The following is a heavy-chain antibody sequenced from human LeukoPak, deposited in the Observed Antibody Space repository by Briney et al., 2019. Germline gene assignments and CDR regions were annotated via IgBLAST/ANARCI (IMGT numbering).Heavy chain of an antibody. V-gene: IGHV3-23*01. CDR2: ISGHSVRI. CDR3: VRAAGAAADNWFDF. Sequence: PGGSLRLSCEVSGFTFNNFAMIWVRQAPGKGREWVSGISGHSVRINYADSVKGRFTISRDNSKNTLYLQINNLRVGDTATYYCVRAAGAAADNWFDFWGQGTLVTVSS. CDR1: GFTFNNFA. D-gene: IGHD6-13*01. J-gene: IGHJ5*01.